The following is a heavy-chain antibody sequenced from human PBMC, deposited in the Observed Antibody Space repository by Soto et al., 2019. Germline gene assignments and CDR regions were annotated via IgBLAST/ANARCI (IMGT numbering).Heavy chain of an antibody. D-gene: IGHD1-26*01. CDR1: GYTFSRHG. V-gene: IGHV1-18*01. Sequence: QVQLVQSGAEVKKPGTSVKVSCTASGYTFSRHGISWVRQAPGQGLQWIGWVSGDNANTNYAQSLQGRVTMTTDTPPNTGHMEPKSRRSADTAVYYCARDVGYGRSGSSQGEWFDPWGQGTLVIVSS. CDR2: VSGDNANT. J-gene: IGHJ5*02. CDR3: ARDVGYGRSGSSQGEWFDP.